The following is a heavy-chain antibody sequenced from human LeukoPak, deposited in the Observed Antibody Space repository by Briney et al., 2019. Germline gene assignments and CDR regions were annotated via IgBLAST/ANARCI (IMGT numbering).Heavy chain of an antibody. CDR1: GASFSSGGYY. Sequence: PSETLSLTCTVSGASFSSGGYYRNWIRQHPGKGLEWIGYISYSGSTDYNPSLKSRVTISVDTSKNQFSLKLSSVTAADTAMYYCARDRDFVGNYYYYAMDVWGQGTTVTVSS. CDR3: ARDRDFVGNYYYYAMDV. J-gene: IGHJ6*02. CDR2: ISYSGST. V-gene: IGHV4-31*03. D-gene: IGHD3-10*01.